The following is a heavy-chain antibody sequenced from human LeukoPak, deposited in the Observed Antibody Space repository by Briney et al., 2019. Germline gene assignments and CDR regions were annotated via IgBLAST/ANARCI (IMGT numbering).Heavy chain of an antibody. D-gene: IGHD2-2*01. CDR3: ARQAYCSSTSCYGFDY. CDR1: GGSIFSYY. J-gene: IGHJ4*02. V-gene: IGHV4-59*08. Sequence: SETLSLTCTVSGGSIFSYYWSWIRQPPGKGLEWMGYIYYSGSTNYNPSLKSRVTISVDTSKNQFSLRVSSVTAADTAVYYCARQAYCSSTSCYGFDYWGQGILVTVSS. CDR2: IYYSGST.